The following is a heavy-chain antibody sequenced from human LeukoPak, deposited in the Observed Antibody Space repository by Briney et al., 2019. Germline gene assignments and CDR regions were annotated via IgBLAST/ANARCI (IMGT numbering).Heavy chain of an antibody. D-gene: IGHD1-1*01. CDR1: GITFSTYA. V-gene: IGHV3-23*01. J-gene: IGHJ6*02. CDR2: ISGSGGTT. Sequence: GGSLRLSCAASGITFSTYAMNWVRQAPGKGLEWVSNISGSGGTTYYAESVKGRFTISRDNSKTTLYLQMNSLRAEDTALYYCGKYRIGGTPVYYNGMDVWGQGTTVTLP. CDR3: GKYRIGGTPVYYNGMDV.